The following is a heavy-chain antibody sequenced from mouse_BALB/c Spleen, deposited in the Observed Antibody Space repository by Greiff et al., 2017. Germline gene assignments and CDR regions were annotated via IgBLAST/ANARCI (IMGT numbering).Heavy chain of an antibody. V-gene: IGHV1S81*02. CDR2: INPSNGGT. CDR1: GYTFTSCY. J-gene: IGHJ4*01. Sequence: QVQLQQPGAELVKPGASVKLSCKASGYTFTSCYMYWVKQRPGQGLEWIGGINPSNGGTNFNEKFKSKATLTVDKSSSTAYMQLSSLTSEDSAVYYCTRGIYYDYDVYAMDYWGQGTSVTVSS. CDR3: TRGIYYDYDVYAMDY. D-gene: IGHD2-4*01.